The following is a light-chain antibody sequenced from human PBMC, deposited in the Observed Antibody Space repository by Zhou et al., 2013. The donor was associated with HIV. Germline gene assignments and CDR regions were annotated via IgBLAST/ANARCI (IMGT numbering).Light chain of an antibody. CDR2: AAS. V-gene: IGKV1-9*01. J-gene: IGKJ4*01. Sequence: IQLTQSPSSLSASVGDRVTITCRASQGISSYLAWYQQKPGKAPKLLIYAASTLQSGVPSRFSGSGSGTDFTLTISSLQPEDFATYYCQQANSFLFTFGGGTKVEVK. CDR3: QQANSFLFT. CDR1: QGISSY.